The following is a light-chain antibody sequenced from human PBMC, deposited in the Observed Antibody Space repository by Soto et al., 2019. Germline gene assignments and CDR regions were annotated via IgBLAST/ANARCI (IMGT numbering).Light chain of an antibody. CDR3: QYYGRAPIT. V-gene: IGKV3-15*01. Sequence: GMTKSPATRSVSPRELATLSFRASQSVDSFLAWYQQKPGQAPRLLIYGTSSRATGVSARFSGSGSGTEFTLTISRLEPEDFAVYYCQYYGRAPITFGQGTRLEI. J-gene: IGKJ5*01. CDR1: QSVDSF. CDR2: GTS.